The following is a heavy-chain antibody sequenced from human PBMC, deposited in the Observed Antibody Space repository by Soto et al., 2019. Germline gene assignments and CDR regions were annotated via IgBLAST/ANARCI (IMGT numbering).Heavy chain of an antibody. CDR3: AAHDSGGYSAEY. CDR2: IHYSGST. Sequence: QLQLQESGPGLVKPSETLSLTCTVSGDSVTISDYYWGSIRQPPGKGLEWIGTIHYSGSTCYNPSLKSRVTISGATSMMQVSLKLTFVTAADAAVYYCAAHDSGGYSAEYLGQGTLVNVAA. V-gene: IGHV4-39*01. J-gene: IGHJ4*02. CDR1: GDSVTISDYY. D-gene: IGHD3-22*01.